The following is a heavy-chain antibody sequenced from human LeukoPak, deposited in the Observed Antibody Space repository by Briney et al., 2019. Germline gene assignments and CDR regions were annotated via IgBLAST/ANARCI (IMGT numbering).Heavy chain of an antibody. V-gene: IGHV3-7*01. Sequence: PGGSLRLSCAASRFTFRNNWMSWVRQAPGKGLEWVANIKQDGSEKNYVDSVKGRFIISRDNAKNSLYLQMNSLRAEDTAVYYCARGPSGYHNTGGQGTLVTVSS. D-gene: IGHD5-12*01. CDR2: IKQDGSEK. CDR1: RFTFRNNW. CDR3: ARGPSGYHNT. J-gene: IGHJ4*02.